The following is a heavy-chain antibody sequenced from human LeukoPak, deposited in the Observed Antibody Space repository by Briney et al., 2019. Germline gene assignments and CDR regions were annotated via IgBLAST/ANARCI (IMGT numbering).Heavy chain of an antibody. J-gene: IGHJ4*02. CDR1: GGSISSSSYY. D-gene: IGHD3-22*01. Sequence: PSETLSLTCTVSGGSISSSSYYWGWIRQPPGKGLEWIGNIYYSGSTNYNPSLKSRVTISVDTSKNQFSLKLSSVTAADTAVYYCASSSLYDSSGYPTYWGQGTLVTVSS. CDR3: ASSSLYDSSGYPTY. CDR2: IYYSGST. V-gene: IGHV4-39*07.